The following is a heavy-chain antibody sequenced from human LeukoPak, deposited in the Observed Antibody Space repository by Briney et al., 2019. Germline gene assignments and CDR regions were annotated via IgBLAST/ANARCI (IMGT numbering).Heavy chain of an antibody. CDR1: GGSINNRNHY. D-gene: IGHD3-9*01. CDR2: MHVGGTT. J-gene: IGHJ5*01. CDR3: AKPYDLLTGYSVFDS. Sequence: SETLSLTCTVSGGSINNRNHYWGWVRQPPGKGLEWIGSMHVGGTTYQNPSLKSRLTISVDTSKNQFSLKVTSVTAADTAVCYCAKPYDLLTGYSVFDSWGEGILVTVSS. V-gene: IGHV4-39*01.